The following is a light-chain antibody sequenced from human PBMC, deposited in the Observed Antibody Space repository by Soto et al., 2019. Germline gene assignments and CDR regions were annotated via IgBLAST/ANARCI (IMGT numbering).Light chain of an antibody. V-gene: IGLV6-57*02. Sequence: NFMLTQPHSVSESPGKTVTISCTGSSGSIASNYVQWYQQRPGSAPTTVIYEDNQRPSGVPDRFSGSKSGTSASLAISGLQSEDEADYYCASWDDSLNVHVVFGGGTKLTVL. CDR1: SGSIASNY. CDR3: ASWDDSLNVHVV. J-gene: IGLJ2*01. CDR2: EDN.